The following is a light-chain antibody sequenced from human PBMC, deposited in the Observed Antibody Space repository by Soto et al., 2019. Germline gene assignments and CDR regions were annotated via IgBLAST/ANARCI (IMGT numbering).Light chain of an antibody. V-gene: IGKV3-11*01. Sequence: EIVLTQSPATLSLSPGERATLSCRASQSVSIYLAWYHQKPGQAPRLLIYDASNRATGIPARFSGSGSGTDFTLTINSLEPEDFAVYYCQQRSNWPQLTFGGGTKVEIK. CDR3: QQRSNWPQLT. J-gene: IGKJ4*01. CDR2: DAS. CDR1: QSVSIY.